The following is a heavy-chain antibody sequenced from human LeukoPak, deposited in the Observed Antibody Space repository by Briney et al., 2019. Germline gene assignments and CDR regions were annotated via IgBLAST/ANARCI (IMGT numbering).Heavy chain of an antibody. CDR2: IYYSGTT. V-gene: IGHV4-39*01. CDR1: GGSISSSGYS. D-gene: IGHD1-26*01. CDR3: ARQLRSWPIDS. Sequence: SETLSLTCTVSGGSISSSGYSWGWIRQPPGKGLEWIGTIYYSGTTYYNPSLNSRVTISADTSKKQFSLKLTAVTAADTAVYYCARQLRSWPIDSWGQGTLVTVSS. J-gene: IGHJ4*02.